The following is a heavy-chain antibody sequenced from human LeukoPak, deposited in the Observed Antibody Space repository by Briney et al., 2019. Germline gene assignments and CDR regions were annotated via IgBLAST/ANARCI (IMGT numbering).Heavy chain of an antibody. Sequence: GRSLRLSCEVSGFTFNHYYLVCIPGAPGKGLEWVSFISSNGATKYYADSVKGRFNITRDNAKNSLFLYMNSLRDDDTAVYYCAIQMTMIVVVPYFDYWGQGALVTVSS. D-gene: IGHD3-22*01. V-gene: IGHV3-11*04. CDR1: GFTFNHYY. CDR3: AIQMTMIVVVPYFDY. CDR2: ISSNGATK. J-gene: IGHJ4*02.